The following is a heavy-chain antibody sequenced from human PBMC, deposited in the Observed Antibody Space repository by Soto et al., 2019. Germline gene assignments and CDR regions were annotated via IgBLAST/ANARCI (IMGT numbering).Heavy chain of an antibody. CDR1: GYTFTGYY. D-gene: IGHD1-1*01. CDR2: INPNSGGT. V-gene: IGHV1-2*02. CDR3: ERHWKNELFHTAFDY. Sequence: ASVKVSCKASGYTFTGYYMHWVRQAPGQGLEWMGWINPNSGGTNYAQYLQGRVTMTRDTSISTAHMGLRGLISADMALYYCERHWKNELFHTAFDYWGQGNVVTVSS. J-gene: IGHJ4*02.